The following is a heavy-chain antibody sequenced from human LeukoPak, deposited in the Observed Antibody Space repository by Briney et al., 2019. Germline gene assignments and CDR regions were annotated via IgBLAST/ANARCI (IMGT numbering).Heavy chain of an antibody. CDR2: IIPISGTA. CDR3: ARDIDRSSGYYRQRNWFDP. V-gene: IGHV1-69*05. CDR1: GGTFSSYA. Sequence: GASVKVSCKASGGTFSSYAISWVRQAPGQGLEWKGRIIPISGTANYAQKFQGRVTITTDESTSTAYMELSSLRSEDTAVYYCARDIDRSSGYYRQRNWFDPWGQGTLVTVSS. J-gene: IGHJ5*02. D-gene: IGHD3-22*01.